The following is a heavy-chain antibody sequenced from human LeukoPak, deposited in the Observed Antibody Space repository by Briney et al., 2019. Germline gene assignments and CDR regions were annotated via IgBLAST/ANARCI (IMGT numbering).Heavy chain of an antibody. CDR3: ARDAGVTTGNYYYYGMDV. Sequence: SVKVSCKASGGTFSSYAISWVRQAPGQGLEWMGGIIPIFGTANYAQKFQGRVTITADESTSTAYMELSSLRSEDTAVYYCARDAGVTTGNYYYYGMDVWGQGTTVTVSS. CDR1: GGTFSSYA. V-gene: IGHV1-69*13. D-gene: IGHD4-11*01. J-gene: IGHJ6*02. CDR2: IIPIFGTA.